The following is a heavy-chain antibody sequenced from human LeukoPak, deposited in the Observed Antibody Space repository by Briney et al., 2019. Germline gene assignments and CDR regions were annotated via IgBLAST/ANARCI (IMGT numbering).Heavy chain of an antibody. Sequence: SETLSLTCTVSGASISSFYWSWIRQPPGKGLEWIGYIYSIGGTNYNPSLKSRVTMSVGTSKNHFSLELNSVTAADTAVYFCARVPFTSSWYFDYWGQGILVTVSS. V-gene: IGHV4-59*01. CDR2: IYSIGGT. CDR1: GASISSFY. D-gene: IGHD6-13*01. J-gene: IGHJ4*02. CDR3: ARVPFTSSWYFDY.